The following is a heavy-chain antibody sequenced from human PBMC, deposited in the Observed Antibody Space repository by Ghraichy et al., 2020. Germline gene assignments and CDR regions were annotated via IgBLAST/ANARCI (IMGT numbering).Heavy chain of an antibody. Sequence: SVKVSCKASGGTFSNYAISWVRQAPGQGLEWMGGTIPIFGTANYAQKFQGRVTITADESTSTAYMELSSLRSEDTAVYFCARGLILAAGITYYYYGMDVWGQGTTVTVSS. D-gene: IGHD6-13*01. CDR3: ARGLILAAGITYYYYGMDV. V-gene: IGHV1-69*13. J-gene: IGHJ6*02. CDR1: GGTFSNYA. CDR2: TIPIFGTA.